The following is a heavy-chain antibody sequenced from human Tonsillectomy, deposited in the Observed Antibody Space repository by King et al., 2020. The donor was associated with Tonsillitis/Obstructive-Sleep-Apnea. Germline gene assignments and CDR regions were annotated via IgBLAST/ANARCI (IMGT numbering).Heavy chain of an antibody. CDR1: GGSIRSSSHY. CDR3: AHTYCSGIRYHTGYYYIYV. CDR2: IFYRGST. V-gene: IGHV4-39*01. D-gene: IGHD2-15*01. Sequence: QLQESGPGLVKPSETLSLTCTVSGGSIRSSSHYWAWIRQPPGKGLEWIGSIFYRGSTYYNPSLKSRVTISVDASKNQFSLQQNSVTAADTDVYSCAHTYCSGIRYHTGYYYIYVWGRGTTVTVSS. J-gene: IGHJ6*03.